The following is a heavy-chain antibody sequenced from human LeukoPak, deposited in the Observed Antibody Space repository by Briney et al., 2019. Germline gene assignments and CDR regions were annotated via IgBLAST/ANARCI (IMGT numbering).Heavy chain of an antibody. D-gene: IGHD3-22*01. Sequence: GGSLRLSCAASGFSFSNHNMNWVRQAPGKGLEWISYISGSSGTIHYADSVKGRFSISRDNTRNLLFLQMSGLRDEDTAVYYCASSSYDTDAYYYAWGQGTLVTVSS. CDR1: GFSFSNHN. CDR2: ISGSSGTI. J-gene: IGHJ5*02. CDR3: ASSSYDTDAYYYA. V-gene: IGHV3-48*02.